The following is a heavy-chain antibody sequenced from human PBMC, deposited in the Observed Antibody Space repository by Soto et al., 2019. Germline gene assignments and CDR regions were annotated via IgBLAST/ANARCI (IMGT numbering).Heavy chain of an antibody. Sequence: GGSLRLSCAASGFTVSSNYMSWVRQAPGKGLEWVSVIYSGGSTYYADSVKGRFTISRHNSKNTLYLQMNSLRAEDTAVYYCARFRTGYSSSWYSFDYWGQGTLVTVSS. V-gene: IGHV3-53*04. CDR2: IYSGGST. CDR1: GFTVSSNY. D-gene: IGHD6-13*01. CDR3: ARFRTGYSSSWYSFDY. J-gene: IGHJ4*02.